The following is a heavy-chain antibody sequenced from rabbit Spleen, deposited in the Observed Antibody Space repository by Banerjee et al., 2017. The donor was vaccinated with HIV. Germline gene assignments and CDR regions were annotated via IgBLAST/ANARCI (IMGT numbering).Heavy chain of an antibody. CDR1: GFSFSNIDY. V-gene: IGHV1S40*01. J-gene: IGHJ6*01. CDR3: ARDTSSSFSSYGMDL. Sequence: QSLEESGGDLVKPGASLTLTCTASGFSFSNIDYMCWVRQAPGKGLEWIACIYAGSSGSTYYASWAKGRFTCSKTSSTTVTLQMTRLTGADTATYFCARDTSSSFSSYGMDLWGQGTLVTVS. D-gene: IGHD1-1*01. CDR2: IYAGSSGST.